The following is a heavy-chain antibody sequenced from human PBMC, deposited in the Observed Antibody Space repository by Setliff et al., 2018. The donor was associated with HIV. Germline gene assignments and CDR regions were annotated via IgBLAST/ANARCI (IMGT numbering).Heavy chain of an antibody. Sequence: NPSETLSLTCSVSGHSISGYNWSWIRQPAGRELEWIGRIHTSGNTNYNPSLRGRVTLSVDMSKNQFSLKLTSVSAADTAVYYCARDRIEFVAEDPHDVFDIWGRGTLVTVSS. D-gene: IGHD1-1*01. CDR1: GHSISGYN. CDR2: IHTSGNT. J-gene: IGHJ3*02. V-gene: IGHV4-4*07. CDR3: ARDRIEFVAEDPHDVFDI.